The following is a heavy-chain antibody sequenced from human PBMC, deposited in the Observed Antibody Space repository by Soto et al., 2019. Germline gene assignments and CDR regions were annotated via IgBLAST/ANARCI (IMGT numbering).Heavy chain of an antibody. Sequence: EVQLVESGGGLVQPGGSLRLSCAASGFTFSSYWMHWVRQAPGKGLVWVSRINSDGSSTSYADSVKGRFTISRDNAKNTLYLQMNSLRAEVTAVYYCVRTSLVVAAATREDYWGQGTLVTLSS. CDR1: GFTFSSYW. D-gene: IGHD2-15*01. CDR2: INSDGSST. V-gene: IGHV3-74*01. J-gene: IGHJ4*02. CDR3: VRTSLVVAAATREDY.